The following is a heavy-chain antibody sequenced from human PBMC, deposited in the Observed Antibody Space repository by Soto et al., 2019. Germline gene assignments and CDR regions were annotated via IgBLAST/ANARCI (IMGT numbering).Heavy chain of an antibody. D-gene: IGHD4-4*01. V-gene: IGHV3-23*01. Sequence: PGGSLRLSCAASGFTFSSYAMSWVRQAPGKGLEWVSAISGSGGSTYYADSVKGRFTISRDNSKNTLYLQMNSLRAEDTAVYYCAKSFYRRISTVTTGPVDYWGQGTLVTVSS. CDR3: AKSFYRRISTVTTGPVDY. J-gene: IGHJ4*02. CDR1: GFTFSSYA. CDR2: ISGSGGST.